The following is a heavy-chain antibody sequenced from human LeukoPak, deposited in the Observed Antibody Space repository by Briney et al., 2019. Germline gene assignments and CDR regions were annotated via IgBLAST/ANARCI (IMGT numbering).Heavy chain of an antibody. Sequence: SGGSLRLSCAASGFTFSSYAMSWVRQAPGKGLEWVSAISGSGGSTYYADSVKGRFTISRDNSKNTPYLQMNSLRAEDTAVYYCAKRTRIAAAGKEPSAYYYYYYMDVWGKGTTVTVSS. CDR1: GFTFSSYA. CDR3: AKRTRIAAAGKEPSAYYYYYYMDV. J-gene: IGHJ6*03. CDR2: ISGSGGST. V-gene: IGHV3-23*01. D-gene: IGHD6-13*01.